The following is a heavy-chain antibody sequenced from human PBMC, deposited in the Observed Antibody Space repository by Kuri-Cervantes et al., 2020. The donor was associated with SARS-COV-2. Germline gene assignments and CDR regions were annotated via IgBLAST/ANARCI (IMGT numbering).Heavy chain of an antibody. V-gene: IGHV3-21*01. Sequence: GGSLRLSCAASGFTFGDYSMNWVRQAPGKGLEWVSSISSSSGSYILYTDSVKGRFTVSRDDAKNSLYLQMNSLRAEDTAVYYCANSLLLEFDYWGQGTLVTVSS. CDR3: ANSLLLEFDY. CDR1: GFTFGDYS. D-gene: IGHD3-16*02. J-gene: IGHJ4*02. CDR2: ISSSSGSYI.